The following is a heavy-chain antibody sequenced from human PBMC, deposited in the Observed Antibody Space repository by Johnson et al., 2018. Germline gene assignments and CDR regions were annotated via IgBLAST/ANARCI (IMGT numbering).Heavy chain of an antibody. CDR2: IRSSSRYI. CDR3: ARDNLYDYDSSAYYFGGYFQH. J-gene: IGHJ1*01. CDR1: GFTFSSYS. Sequence: EVQLLESGGGLVKPGGSXRLSCAASGFTFSSYSMNWVRQAPGKGLEWVSSIRSSSRYIYYADYAKGRFTIPRDNAKNSLSLQMNSLRAEDTAVYYCARDNLYDYDSSAYYFGGYFQHWGQGTLVTVSS. V-gene: IGHV3-21*01. D-gene: IGHD3-22*01.